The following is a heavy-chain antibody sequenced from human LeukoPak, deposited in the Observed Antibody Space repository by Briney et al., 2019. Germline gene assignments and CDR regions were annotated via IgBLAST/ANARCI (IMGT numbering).Heavy chain of an antibody. V-gene: IGHV4-34*01. CDR1: GGSFSGYY. D-gene: IGHD6-13*01. CDR3: ARGRDGAYSSSWYGRVFFDY. CDR2: INHSGST. Sequence: SETLSLTCAVYGGSFSGYYWSWIRQPTGKGLEWNGEINHSGSTNYNPSLKSRVTISVDTSKNQFSLKLSSVTAADTAVYYCARGRDGAYSSSWYGRVFFDYWGQGTLVTVSS. J-gene: IGHJ4*02.